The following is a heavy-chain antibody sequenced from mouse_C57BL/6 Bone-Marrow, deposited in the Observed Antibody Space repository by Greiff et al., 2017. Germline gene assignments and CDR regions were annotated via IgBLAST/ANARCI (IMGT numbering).Heavy chain of an antibody. Sequence: VQLQQSGAELVKPGASVKMSCKASGYTFTSYNMHWVKQTPRQGLEWFGAINPGNGGTSYNAKFKGQATLTVDKASSTAYLQLSSLTSEDSAVYFCARGSSSWFAYWGQGTLVTVSA. D-gene: IGHD1-1*01. CDR3: ARGSSSWFAY. J-gene: IGHJ3*01. CDR2: INPGNGGT. V-gene: IGHV1-12*01. CDR1: GYTFTSYN.